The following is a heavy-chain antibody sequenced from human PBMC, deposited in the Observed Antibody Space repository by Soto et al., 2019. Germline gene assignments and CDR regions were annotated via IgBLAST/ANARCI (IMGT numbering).Heavy chain of an antibody. CDR3: AKDTWYGDYVSWFDS. J-gene: IGHJ5*01. V-gene: IGHV3-23*01. D-gene: IGHD4-17*01. Sequence: EVHLLESGGGLVQPGGSLRLSCTASGFTFSSYAMTWVRQAPGRGLEGVSGITGSGGRTYYADSVKGRFTLSGDNSKSRGYLHMTGLRAEVTAVYYCAKDTWYGDYVSWFDSWGEGALVTVSP. CDR2: ITGSGGRT. CDR1: GFTFSSYA.